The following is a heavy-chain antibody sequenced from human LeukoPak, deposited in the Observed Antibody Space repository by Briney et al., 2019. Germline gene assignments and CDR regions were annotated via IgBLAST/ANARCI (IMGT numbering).Heavy chain of an antibody. CDR2: IYPGDSDT. V-gene: IGHV5-51*01. J-gene: IGHJ4*02. D-gene: IGHD4-17*01. CDR3: ASPATTGFFDY. CDR1: GYSFAIYW. Sequence: GESLKISCKGSGYSFAIYWIGWVRQMPGKGLEWVGIIYPGDSDTRYSPSFQGQVTISADKSISTAYLQWSSLKASDTAMYYCASPATTGFFDYWGQGTLVTVSS.